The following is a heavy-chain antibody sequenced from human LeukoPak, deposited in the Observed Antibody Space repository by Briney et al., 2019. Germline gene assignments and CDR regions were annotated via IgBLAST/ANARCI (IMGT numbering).Heavy chain of an antibody. D-gene: IGHD1-1*01. CDR3: ARGPPRGKYYYMDV. V-gene: IGHV3-13*01. CDR1: GFTFSSFD. Sequence: GGSLRLSCAASGFTFSSFDMHWVRQPTGQGLEWVSTIGTASDTYYPGSVEGRFTLSRDNAKNSLYLQMNSLTAGDTAAYYCARGPPRGKYYYMDVWGKGTTVTVSS. CDR2: IGTASDT. J-gene: IGHJ6*03.